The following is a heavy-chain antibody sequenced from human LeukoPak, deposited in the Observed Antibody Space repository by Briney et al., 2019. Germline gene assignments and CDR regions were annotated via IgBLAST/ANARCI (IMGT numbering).Heavy chain of an antibody. Sequence: GGSLRLSCAASGFTFSSYGIHWVRQAPGKGQEWLAVISYDGGNKYYADSVKGRFTISRDNSKNTLYLQMNSLRAEDTAVYYCAFNYYTSGSYYNRYFYYGMDVWGKGTTVTVSS. J-gene: IGHJ6*04. CDR1: GFTFSSYG. CDR2: ISYDGGNK. V-gene: IGHV3-30*03. CDR3: AFNYYTSGSYYNRYFYYGMDV. D-gene: IGHD3-10*01.